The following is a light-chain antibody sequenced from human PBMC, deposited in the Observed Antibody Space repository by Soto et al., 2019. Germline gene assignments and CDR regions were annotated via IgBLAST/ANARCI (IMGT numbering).Light chain of an antibody. V-gene: IGKV4-1*01. CDR2: WAS. Sequence: DIVMTQSPDSLAVSLGERATINCKSSQSVLYSSNNKNYLAWYQQKPGQPPKLLIYWASTRESGVPDRFSGSGSGADFTLTISSLQAEDVAVYYCQQYFNTRTFGQETKVEIK. CDR1: QSVLYSSNNKNY. CDR3: QQYFNTRT. J-gene: IGKJ1*01.